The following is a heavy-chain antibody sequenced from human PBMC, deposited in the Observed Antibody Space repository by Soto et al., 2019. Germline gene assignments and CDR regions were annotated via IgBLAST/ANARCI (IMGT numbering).Heavy chain of an antibody. J-gene: IGHJ4*02. D-gene: IGHD3-9*01. V-gene: IGHV4-59*08. Sequence: QVQLQESGPGLVKPSETLSLTCTVSGGSIGTYYWSWIRQPPGKGLEWVGYISYRANTDYNPSLKSRVTISLDTPKNQFSLKVSSVTAAATAVYYCARHPGYYDILTGYTTYYFDSWGQGILVTVSS. CDR2: ISYRANT. CDR3: ARHPGYYDILTGYTTYYFDS. CDR1: GGSIGTYY.